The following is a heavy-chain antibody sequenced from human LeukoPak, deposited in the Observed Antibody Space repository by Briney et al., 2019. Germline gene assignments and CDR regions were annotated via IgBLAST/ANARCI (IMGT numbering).Heavy chain of an antibody. CDR3: AKTTEWAAAEFDY. CDR2: VSGSGDST. D-gene: IGHD6-13*01. Sequence: GGSLRLSCAASGFTFNSYAMTWVRQAPGKGLEWVSAVSGSGDSTYYADSVKGRFTISRDNSKNTLYLQMNSLRAEDTAVYYCAKTTEWAAAEFDYWGQGTLVTVSS. J-gene: IGHJ4*02. CDR1: GFTFNSYA. V-gene: IGHV3-23*01.